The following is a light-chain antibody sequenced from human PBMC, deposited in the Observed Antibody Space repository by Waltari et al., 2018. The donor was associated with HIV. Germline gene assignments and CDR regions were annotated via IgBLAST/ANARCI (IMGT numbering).Light chain of an antibody. Sequence: QSALTQEASVSGSLGLSITISCNGTSGNIGKYNLLSWYQQHPGKAPKLLIYEVTKRPSGISSRFSGSKSDTTASLTISGLQAEDEADYFCCSYAGTQNFFLFGSGT. CDR2: EVT. CDR1: SGNIGKYNL. V-gene: IGLV2-23*02. J-gene: IGLJ1*01. CDR3: CSYAGTQNFFL.